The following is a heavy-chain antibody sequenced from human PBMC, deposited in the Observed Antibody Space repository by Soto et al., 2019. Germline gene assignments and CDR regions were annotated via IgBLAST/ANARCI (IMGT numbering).Heavy chain of an antibody. Sequence: QVQLQESGPGLVKPSETLSLTCTASSGSISSNYWSWIRQPPGKGLEWIGYISSSGSTSYNASLQRRVSISVDTSRSQISLRLTSVTAADTAVYYCATVRRARHRTFYFVPWGRGTLVTVSS. CDR2: ISSSGST. V-gene: IGHV4-59*01. D-gene: IGHD2-8*01. J-gene: IGHJ5*02. CDR3: ATVRRARHRTFYFVP. CDR1: SGSISSNY.